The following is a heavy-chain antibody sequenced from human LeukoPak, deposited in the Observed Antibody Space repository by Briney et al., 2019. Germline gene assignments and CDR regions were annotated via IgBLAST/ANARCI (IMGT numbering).Heavy chain of an antibody. J-gene: IGHJ6*03. CDR1: GFTFSSYG. D-gene: IGHD6-19*01. CDR3: AKWWPIAVAGYYYYYMDV. CDR2: IWYDGSNK. Sequence: GGSLRLSCAASGFTFSSYGMRWVRQAPGKGLEWVAVIWYDGSNKYYADSVKGRFTISRDNSKNTLYLQMNSLRAEDTAVYYCAKWWPIAVAGYYYYYMDVWGKGTTVTVSS. V-gene: IGHV3-33*06.